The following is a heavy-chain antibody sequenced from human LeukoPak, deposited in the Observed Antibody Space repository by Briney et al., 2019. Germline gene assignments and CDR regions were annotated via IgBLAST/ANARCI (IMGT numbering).Heavy chain of an antibody. CDR2: ISGSGGST. D-gene: IGHD6-6*01. V-gene: IGHV3-23*01. CDR3: AKDRLAARPYYFDY. Sequence: GGSLRLSCAASGFTFSSYAMSWVRQAPGKGLEWVSGISGSGGSTYYADPVKGRFTISRDNLKNTLYLQMNGLRAEDTAVYYCAKDRLAARPYYFDYWGQGALVTVSS. CDR1: GFTFSSYA. J-gene: IGHJ4*02.